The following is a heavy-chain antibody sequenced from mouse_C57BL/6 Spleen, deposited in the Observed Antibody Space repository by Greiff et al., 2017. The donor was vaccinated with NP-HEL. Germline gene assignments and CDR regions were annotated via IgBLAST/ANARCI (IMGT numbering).Heavy chain of an antibody. D-gene: IGHD1-1*01. V-gene: IGHV5-16*01. CDR1: GFTFSDYY. CDR3: AREDYYGSSYYYAMDY. Sequence: EVMLVESEGGLVQPGSSMKLSCTASGFTFSDYYMAWVRQVPEKGLEWVANINYDGSSTYYLDSLKSRFIISRDNAKNILYLQMSSLKSEDTATYYCAREDYYGSSYYYAMDYWGQGTSVTVSS. J-gene: IGHJ4*01. CDR2: INYDGSST.